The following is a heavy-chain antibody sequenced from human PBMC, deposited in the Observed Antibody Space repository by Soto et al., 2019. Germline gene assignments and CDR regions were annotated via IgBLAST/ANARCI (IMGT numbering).Heavy chain of an antibody. V-gene: IGHV3-15*01. D-gene: IGHD2-8*01. CDR1: GFTFSNAW. Sequence: GGSLRLSCAASGFTFSNAWMSWVRQAPGKGLEWVGRIKSKTDGGTTDYAAPVKGRFTISRDDSKNTLYLQMNSLKTEDTAVYYCTTEAHCTNGVCYNYWGQGTLVTVSS. J-gene: IGHJ4*02. CDR3: TTEAHCTNGVCYNY. CDR2: IKSKTDGGTT.